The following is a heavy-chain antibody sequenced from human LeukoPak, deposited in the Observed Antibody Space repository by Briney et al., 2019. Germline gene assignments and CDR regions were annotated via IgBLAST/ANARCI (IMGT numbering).Heavy chain of an antibody. CDR3: AREFEATGFWALDY. D-gene: IGHD3-16*01. CDR2: MNSDGRAT. J-gene: IGHJ4*02. Sequence: QPGGSLRLSCAVSGFTLSRYWMHWVRQAPGKGLVWVSRMNSDGRATTYADSVKGRFTISRDNAKNTLYLQMNSLRAEDTAVYYCAREFEATGFWALDYWGQGTLVTASS. CDR1: GFTLSRYW. V-gene: IGHV3-74*01.